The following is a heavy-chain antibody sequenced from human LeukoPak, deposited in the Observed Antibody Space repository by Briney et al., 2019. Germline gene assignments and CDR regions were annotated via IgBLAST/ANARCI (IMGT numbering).Heavy chain of an antibody. Sequence: GSLRLSCAASGLTVTNAWMNWVRQAPGKGLEWVGRIKSDIDGGTTDYATPVQGRFTISRDDSQAILYLQMNSLKIEDTAVYYCTTGGNVIVAGTRAFDIWGQGTLVTVSS. J-gene: IGHJ3*02. V-gene: IGHV3-15*07. CDR1: GLTVTNAW. D-gene: IGHD5-12*01. CDR2: IKSDIDGGTT. CDR3: TTGGNVIVAGTRAFDI.